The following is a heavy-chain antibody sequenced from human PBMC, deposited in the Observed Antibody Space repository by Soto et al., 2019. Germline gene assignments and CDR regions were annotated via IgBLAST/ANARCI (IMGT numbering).Heavy chain of an antibody. D-gene: IGHD3-22*01. V-gene: IGHV3-21*01. CDR2: LSSSGNYI. Sequence: GGSLRLSCAASGFTLSSYNMNWVRQAPGKGLEWVSSLSSSGNYIHYADSVKGRFTFSRDNAKNSLYLQINSLRAEDTAVYYCARGVLESYYDSSGYYYDDVFDIWGQGTMVTVSS. CDR1: GFTLSSYN. CDR3: ARGVLESYYDSSGYYYDDVFDI. J-gene: IGHJ3*02.